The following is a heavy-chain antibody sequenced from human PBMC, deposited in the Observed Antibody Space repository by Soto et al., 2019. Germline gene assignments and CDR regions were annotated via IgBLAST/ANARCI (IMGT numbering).Heavy chain of an antibody. CDR1: GDSISNLDYF. D-gene: IGHD7-27*01. Sequence: NPSETLSLTCSVSGDSISNLDYFWAWIRQPPGQALEYIGYIYKSATTYYNPSLESRVAISVDTSKSQFSLNVTSVTAADTAVYFCARGRYCLTGRCFPNWFDSWGQGALVTVS. J-gene: IGHJ5*01. V-gene: IGHV4-30-4*01. CDR3: ARGRYCLTGRCFPNWFDS. CDR2: IYKSATT.